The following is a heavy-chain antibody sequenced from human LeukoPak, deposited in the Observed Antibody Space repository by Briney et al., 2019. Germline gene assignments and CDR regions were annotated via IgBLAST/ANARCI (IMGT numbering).Heavy chain of an antibody. Sequence: PGRSLRLSCAASGFTFDDYAMHWARKPQGRALSGASGISWNSGSIGYADSVKGRFTISRDNAKNSLYLQMNSLRAEDTALYYCAKDPSSSWYYFDYWGQGTLVTVSS. CDR3: AKDPSSSWYYFDY. D-gene: IGHD6-13*01. CDR2: ISWNSGSI. J-gene: IGHJ4*02. V-gene: IGHV3-9*01. CDR1: GFTFDDYA.